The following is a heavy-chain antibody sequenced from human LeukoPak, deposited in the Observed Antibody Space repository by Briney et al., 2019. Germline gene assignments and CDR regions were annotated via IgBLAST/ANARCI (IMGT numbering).Heavy chain of an antibody. J-gene: IGHJ2*01. D-gene: IGHD3-3*01. V-gene: IGHV3-23*01. Sequence: PGGSLRLSCAASGFTFSSYGMSWVRQAPGKGLEWVSGISGSSGSTYYADSVKGRFTISRDNSKNTLYLQMNSLRAEDTAVYYCAKNFWFFSGYFDLWGRGTLVTVSS. CDR3: AKNFWFFSGYFDL. CDR2: ISGSSGST. CDR1: GFTFSSYG.